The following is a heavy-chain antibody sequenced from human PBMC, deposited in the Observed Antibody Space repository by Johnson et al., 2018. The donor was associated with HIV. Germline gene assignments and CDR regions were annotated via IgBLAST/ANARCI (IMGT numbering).Heavy chain of an antibody. J-gene: IGHJ3*02. V-gene: IGHV3-15*01. Sequence: VQLVESGGGLVQPGGSLKLSCAASGFTFSGSAMHWVRQAPGKGLEWVGRIKTKTDGGTTDYAAPVKGRFTISRDDSKNTLYLQMNSLKTEDTAVYYCTTDGMWWRTAFDIWGQGTMVTVSS. CDR2: IKTKTDGGTT. CDR1: GFTFSGSA. D-gene: IGHD2-21*01. CDR3: TTDGMWWRTAFDI.